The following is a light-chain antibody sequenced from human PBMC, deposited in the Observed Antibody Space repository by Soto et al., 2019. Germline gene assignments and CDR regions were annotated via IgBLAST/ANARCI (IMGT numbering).Light chain of an antibody. CDR2: DAF. Sequence: ENVLTQSPGRLSLSPGERATLSCRASQTVDSSSLAWYQQKPGQAPRLLIFDAFNRATGIPDRFSGSGSGTDFTPTFSRLEPEDFALYYCQQYGCSPFTFGPGTTVDV. V-gene: IGKV3-20*01. CDR1: QTVDSSS. CDR3: QQYGCSPFT. J-gene: IGKJ3*01.